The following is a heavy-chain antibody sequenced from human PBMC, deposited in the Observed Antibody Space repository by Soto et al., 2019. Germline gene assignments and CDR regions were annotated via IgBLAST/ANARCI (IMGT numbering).Heavy chain of an antibody. CDR1: GYTFTSYD. V-gene: IGHV1-18*01. Sequence: ASVKVSCKASGYTFTSYDINWVRQATGQGLEWMGWMSANNGNTNYAQKLQGRVTMTTDTSTSTAYMELRSLRSDDTAVYYCARDGGYYSNYWGQGTLVTVSS. CDR2: MSANNGNT. J-gene: IGHJ4*02. CDR3: ARDGGYYSNY. D-gene: IGHD3-22*01.